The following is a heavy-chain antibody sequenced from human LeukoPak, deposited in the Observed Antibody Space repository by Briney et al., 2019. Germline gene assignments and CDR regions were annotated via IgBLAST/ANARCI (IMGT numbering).Heavy chain of an antibody. CDR2: ISSSSSYI. V-gene: IGHV3-21*01. J-gene: IGHJ4*02. CDR1: GFTFSSYS. D-gene: IGHD1-26*01. CDR3: ARVGIVGPTWGYFDY. Sequence: GGSLRLSCAASGFTFSSYSMNWVRQAPGKGLEWVSSISSSSSYIYYADSLKGRFTISRDNAKKSLYLQMNSLRADDTAVYYCARVGIVGPTWGYFDYWGQGTLVTVSS.